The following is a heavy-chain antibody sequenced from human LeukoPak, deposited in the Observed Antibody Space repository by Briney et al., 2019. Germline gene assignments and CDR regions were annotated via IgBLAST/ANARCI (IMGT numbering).Heavy chain of an antibody. J-gene: IGHJ6*03. CDR3: ARESSSLYYYMDV. Sequence: GGSLGLSCAASGFTFSNYVMSWVRQAPGKGLEWVSGISSSGGSTYYAESVKGRFTISRDDSKNTLYLQMNSLRAEDTAVFYCARESSSLYYYMDVWGKGTTVTVSS. CDR1: GFTFSNYV. D-gene: IGHD3-16*02. V-gene: IGHV3-23*01. CDR2: ISSSGGST.